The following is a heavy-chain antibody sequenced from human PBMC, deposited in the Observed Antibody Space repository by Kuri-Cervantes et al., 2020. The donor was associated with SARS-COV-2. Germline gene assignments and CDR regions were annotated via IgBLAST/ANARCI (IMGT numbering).Heavy chain of an antibody. CDR2: MNSDGSST. V-gene: IGHV3-74*01. Sequence: GGSLRLSCAASGFTFSSYWMHWVRQAPGKGLVLVSRMNSDGSSTSYADSVKGRFTISRDNAKNTLYLQMNSLRAEDTAVYYCARDYYDSSGVYWSQGALVTVSS. CDR1: GFTFSSYW. J-gene: IGHJ4*02. D-gene: IGHD3-22*01. CDR3: ARDYYDSSGVY.